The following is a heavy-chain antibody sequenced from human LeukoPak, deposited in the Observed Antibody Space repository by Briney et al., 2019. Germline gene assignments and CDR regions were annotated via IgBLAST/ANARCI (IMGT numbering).Heavy chain of an antibody. CDR3: AKAQPPLRYFEGAFDY. CDR1: GYTFTSYD. D-gene: IGHD3-9*01. J-gene: IGHJ4*02. CDR2: MNPNSGNT. Sequence: ASVKVSCKASGYTFTSYDINWVRQATGQGLEWMGWMNPNSGNTGYAQKFQGRVTMTRNTSISTAYMELSSLRSEDTAVYYCAKAQPPLRYFEGAFDYWGQGTLVTVSS. V-gene: IGHV1-8*01.